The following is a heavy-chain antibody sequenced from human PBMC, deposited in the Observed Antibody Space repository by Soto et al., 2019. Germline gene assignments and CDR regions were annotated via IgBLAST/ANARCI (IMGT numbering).Heavy chain of an antibody. J-gene: IGHJ6*02. CDR3: AKGNQFFYYYAMDV. V-gene: IGHV3-23*01. CDR2: LSGSGDTT. Sequence: GGSLRLSCAASGFTFSSYGMNWVRQAPGKGLEWVSALSGSGDTTYYADSVRGRFSISRDNSKNTLYLQMSSLRGEDTAVYYCAKGNQFFYYYAMDVWGQGTKVTFSS. CDR1: GFTFSSYG.